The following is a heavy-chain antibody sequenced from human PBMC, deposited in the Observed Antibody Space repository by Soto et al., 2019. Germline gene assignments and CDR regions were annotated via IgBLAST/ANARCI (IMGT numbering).Heavy chain of an antibody. CDR1: GGSFSGYY. CDR2: INHSGST. CDR3: SGESPLRMVRGPNWFDP. J-gene: IGHJ5*02. Sequence: QVQLQQWGAGLLKPSETLSLTCAVYGGSFSGYYWSWIRQPPGKGLEWIGEINHSGSTNYNPSLKSRVTISVDTSKNQFSLKLSSVTAADTAVYYCSGESPLRMVRGPNWFDPWGQGTLVTVSS. V-gene: IGHV4-34*01. D-gene: IGHD3-10*01.